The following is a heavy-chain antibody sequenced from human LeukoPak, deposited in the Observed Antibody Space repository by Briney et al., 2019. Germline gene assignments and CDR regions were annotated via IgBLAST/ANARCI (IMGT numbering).Heavy chain of an antibody. D-gene: IGHD5-12*01. CDR2: ISGSGGST. Sequence: PGGSLRLSCEASGFTFSSYAMSWVRQAPGKGLEWVSAISGSGGSTYYADSVKGRFTISRDNSKNTLYLQMNSLRAEDTAVYYCAKDSGYDSSFFDYWGQGTLVTVSS. V-gene: IGHV3-23*01. J-gene: IGHJ4*02. CDR3: AKDSGYDSSFFDY. CDR1: GFTFSSYA.